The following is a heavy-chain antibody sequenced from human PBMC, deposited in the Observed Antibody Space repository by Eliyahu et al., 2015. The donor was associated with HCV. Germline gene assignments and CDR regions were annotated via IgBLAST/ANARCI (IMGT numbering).Heavy chain of an antibody. CDR1: GFNFNSYT. CDR2: ISYDGSSK. V-gene: IGHV3-30-3*01. J-gene: IGHJ6*02. CDR3: ASPMMYSSSSYTFYHHYGMDV. Sequence: QVQLVESGGGVVQPGRSLRLSCAASGFNFNSYTMHWARQAPGMGLDWVAVISYDGSSKYYADSVRGRFTISRDNSKNTLFLQMNTLRPEDTAVYYCASPMMYSSSSYTFYHHYGMDVWGQGASVTVSS. D-gene: IGHD6-13*01.